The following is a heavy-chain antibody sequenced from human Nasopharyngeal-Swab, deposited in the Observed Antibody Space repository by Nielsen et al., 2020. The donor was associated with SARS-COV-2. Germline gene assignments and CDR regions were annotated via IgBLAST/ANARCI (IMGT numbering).Heavy chain of an antibody. CDR1: GFTFSAYD. CDR3: ASSIDY. Sequence: GESLKISCAASGFTFSAYDMNWVRQAPGKGLEWVSIIYSGGSTYYADSVKGRFTISRDNSKNTLYLQMNSLRAEDTAVYYCASSIDYWGQGTLVTVSS. V-gene: IGHV3-66*01. CDR2: IYSGGST. J-gene: IGHJ4*02.